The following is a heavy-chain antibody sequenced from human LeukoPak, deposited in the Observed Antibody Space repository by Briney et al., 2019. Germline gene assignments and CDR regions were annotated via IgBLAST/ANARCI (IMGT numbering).Heavy chain of an antibody. CDR1: GFTFSSYG. CDR3: AKGESAAGTGTFDY. CDR2: IRYDGSNK. J-gene: IGHJ4*02. V-gene: IGHV3-30*02. D-gene: IGHD6-13*01. Sequence: GGSLRLSCAASGFTFSSYGMHWVRQAPGKGLEWVAFIRYDGSNKYYADSVKGRFTISRDNSKNTLYLQMNSLRAEDTAVYYCAKGESAAGTGTFDYWGQGTLVTVSS.